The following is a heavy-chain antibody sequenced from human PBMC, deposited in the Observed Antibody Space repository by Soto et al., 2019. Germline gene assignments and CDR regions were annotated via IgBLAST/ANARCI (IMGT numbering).Heavy chain of an antibody. CDR1: GFTFSTYA. CDR2: VSSGGGT. J-gene: IGHJ4*02. CDR3: AKRRGAGGHFDY. D-gene: IGHD2-15*01. V-gene: IGHV3-23*01. Sequence: EVELLGSGGGLVQPEGSLRLSCAASGFTFSTYAMGWVRQAPGKGLEWVSVVSSGGGTHYADSVKGRFTVSRDNSKNTLSLQMNSLRADDTAVYYCAKRRGAGGHFDYWGQGALVTVSS.